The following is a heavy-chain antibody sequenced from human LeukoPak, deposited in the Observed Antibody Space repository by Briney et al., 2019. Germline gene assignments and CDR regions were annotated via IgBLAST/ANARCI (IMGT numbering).Heavy chain of an antibody. J-gene: IGHJ3*02. CDR2: IYHSGST. V-gene: IGHV4-4*02. D-gene: IGHD2-15*01. Sequence: PSETLSLTCGVSGDSISSSNWWTWVRQPPGKGLEWIGEIYHSGSTNYNPSLKSRVTISVDKSKNQFSLKLSSVTAADTAVYYCARDLRDSPRNDAFDIWGQGTMVTVSS. CDR3: ARDLRDSPRNDAFDI. CDR1: GDSISSSNW.